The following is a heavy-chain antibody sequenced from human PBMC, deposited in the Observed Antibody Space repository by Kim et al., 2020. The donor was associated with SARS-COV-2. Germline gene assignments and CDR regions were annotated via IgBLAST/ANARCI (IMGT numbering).Heavy chain of an antibody. CDR1: GFTFSSYA. Sequence: GGSLRLSCAASGFTFSSYAMSWVRQAPGKGLEWVSAISGSGGSTYYADSVKGRFTISRDNSKNTLYLQMNSLRAEDTAVYYCAKGGSLFYSSGPWFDPWGQGTLVTVSS. J-gene: IGHJ5*02. CDR2: ISGSGGST. V-gene: IGHV3-23*01. CDR3: AKGGSLFYSSGPWFDP. D-gene: IGHD6-19*01.